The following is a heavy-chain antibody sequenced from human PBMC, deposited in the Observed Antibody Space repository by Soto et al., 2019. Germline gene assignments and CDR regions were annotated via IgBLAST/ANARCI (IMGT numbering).Heavy chain of an antibody. J-gene: IGHJ3*02. D-gene: IGHD2-2*01. Sequence: HPGGSLRLSCAASGFTFSSYAMSWVRQAPGKGLEWVSCTSANSGSTYHADSVKGRFTISRDNFKNMLYLQMNSLRAEDTAVYYCAKDIVVVPAAGDAFDIWGQGTMVTVSS. CDR1: GFTFSSYA. CDR3: AKDIVVVPAAGDAFDI. V-gene: IGHV3-23*01. CDR2: TSANSGST.